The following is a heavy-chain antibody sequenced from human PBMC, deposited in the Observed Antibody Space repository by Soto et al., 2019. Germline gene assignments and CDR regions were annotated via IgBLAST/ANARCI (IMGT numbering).Heavy chain of an antibody. CDR1: GDSVSGGDSY. J-gene: IGHJ4*02. Sequence: QVQLQESGPGLVKPSQTLSLTCTVSGDSVSGGDSYWSWIRQPPGQALEWIGYTSFSGYTSYTPSLKSRVTISVDMSKSQFSLRLTSVTAADTAIYYCVRGGNPSHYATSGPGTFDKWGQGTLVSVSS. D-gene: IGHD3-22*01. CDR3: VRGGNPSHYATSGPGTFDK. V-gene: IGHV4-30-4*01. CDR2: TSFSGYT.